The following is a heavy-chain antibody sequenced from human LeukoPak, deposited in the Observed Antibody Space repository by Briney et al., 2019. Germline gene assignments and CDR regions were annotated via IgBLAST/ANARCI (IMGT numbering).Heavy chain of an antibody. V-gene: IGHV1-69*01. CDR1: GGTFSSYA. CDR3: ARDGKWNGDAFDI. Sequence: GSSVKVSCKASGGTFSSYAISWVRQAPGQGLEWMGGIIPIFGTANYAQKFQGRVTITADESTSTAYMELSSLRSEDTAVYYCARDGKWNGDAFDIWGQGTMVAVSS. CDR2: IIPIFGTA. D-gene: IGHD1-1*01. J-gene: IGHJ3*02.